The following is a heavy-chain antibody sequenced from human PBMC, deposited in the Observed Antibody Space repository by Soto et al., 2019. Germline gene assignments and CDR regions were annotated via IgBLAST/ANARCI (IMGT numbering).Heavy chain of an antibody. CDR2: IKSKTDGGTT. Sequence: GGSLRLSCAASVFTFINAWMSWGRQAPGKGLEWVGLIKSKTDGGTTDYAAPVKGRFTISRDDSKNTLYLQMNSLKTEDTAVYYCTTLLPPLPDPGAPEEPEGYYYYGMDVWGQGTTVTVS. D-gene: IGHD1-26*01. CDR3: TTLLPPLPDPGAPEEPEGYYYYGMDV. J-gene: IGHJ6*02. V-gene: IGHV3-15*01. CDR1: VFTFINAW.